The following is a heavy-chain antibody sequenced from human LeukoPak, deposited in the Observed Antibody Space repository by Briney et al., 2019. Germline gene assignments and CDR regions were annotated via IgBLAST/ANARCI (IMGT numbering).Heavy chain of an antibody. Sequence: GGSLRLSCAASGFTFDDYAMHWVRQAPGKGLEWVSGISWNSGSIGYADSVKGRFTISRDNSKNTLYLQMNSLRAEDTSVYYCARDLAIAARPRYYYMDVWGKGTTVTVSS. CDR3: ARDLAIAARPRYYYMDV. V-gene: IGHV3-9*01. D-gene: IGHD6-6*01. CDR2: ISWNSGSI. CDR1: GFTFDDYA. J-gene: IGHJ6*03.